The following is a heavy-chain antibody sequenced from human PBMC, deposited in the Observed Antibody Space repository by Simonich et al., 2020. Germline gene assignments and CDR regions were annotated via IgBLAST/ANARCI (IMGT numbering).Heavy chain of an antibody. V-gene: IGHV3-74*01. CDR2: INRYGSST. J-gene: IGHJ4*02. CDR1: GFTFSRYW. Sequence: EVQLVESGGCLVQPGGSLRLSCAASGFTFSRYWMHCVRQGTGKGLVWVSRINRYGSSTSYADSVKGRFTIARDNAKNTLYLQMNSLRAEDTAVYYCARNRLDYWGQGTLVTVSS. CDR3: ARNRLDY.